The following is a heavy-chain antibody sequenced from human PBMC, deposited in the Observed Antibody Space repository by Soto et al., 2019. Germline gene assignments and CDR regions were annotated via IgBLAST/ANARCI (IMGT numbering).Heavy chain of an antibody. Sequence: SETLSLTCTVSGDSISGGASFWSWIRQPPGKGLEWIANVYYSGSSYYNPSLKSRLTISVDTTKNQFSLQLKSMTAADTAVYYCAKLSSNSRKCSFPGCFDTWGQGTLVTVSS. V-gene: IGHV4-30-4*03. CDR3: AKLSSNSRKCSFPGCFDT. J-gene: IGHJ5*02. D-gene: IGHD3-10*02. CDR2: VYYSGSS. CDR1: GDSISGGASF.